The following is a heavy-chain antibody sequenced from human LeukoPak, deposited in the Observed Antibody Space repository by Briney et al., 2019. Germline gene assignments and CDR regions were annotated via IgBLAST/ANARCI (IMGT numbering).Heavy chain of an antibody. D-gene: IGHD3-10*01. J-gene: IGHJ4*02. CDR1: GYTFTSYG. V-gene: IGHV1-18*01. CDR3: ARDQGITMVRGVIKDDFDY. Sequence: ASVKVSCKASGYTFTSYGISWVRQAPGQGLEWMGWISAYNGNTNYAQKLQGRVTMTTDTSTSTAYMELRSLRSDDTAVYYCARDQGITMVRGVIKDDFDYWGQGTLVTVSS. CDR2: ISAYNGNT.